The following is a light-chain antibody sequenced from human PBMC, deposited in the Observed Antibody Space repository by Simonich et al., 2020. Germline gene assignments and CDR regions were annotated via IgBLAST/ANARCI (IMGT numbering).Light chain of an antibody. CDR3: SSYTSSSTYWV. J-gene: IGLJ3*02. V-gene: IGLV2-14*01. CDR2: EGS. CDR1: SSDVGGYNY. Sequence: QSALTQPASVSGSPGQSITLSCTGTSSDVGGYNYVSWYQQHPGKAPKLMIYEGSKRPSGVSNRFSGSKSGNTASLTISGLQAEDEADYYCSSYTSSSTYWVFGGGTKLTVL.